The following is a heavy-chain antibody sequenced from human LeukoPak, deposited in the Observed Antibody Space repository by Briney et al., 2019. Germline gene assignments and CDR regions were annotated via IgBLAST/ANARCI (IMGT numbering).Heavy chain of an antibody. CDR2: IKQDGSAK. V-gene: IGHV3-7*01. Sequence: GGSLRLSCAASGFTFSNAWMSWVRQAPGKGLDWVANIKQDGSAKYYVDSVKGRFTISRDNAKNSVYLQMNSLRAEDTAVYYCARSGLPYSLDIWGQGTMVTVSS. D-gene: IGHD1-26*01. J-gene: IGHJ3*02. CDR1: GFTFSNAW. CDR3: ARSGLPYSLDI.